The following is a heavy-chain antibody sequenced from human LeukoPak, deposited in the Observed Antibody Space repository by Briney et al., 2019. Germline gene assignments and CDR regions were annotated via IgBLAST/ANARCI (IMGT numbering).Heavy chain of an antibody. CDR1: GFTFTNAW. CDR2: IKSKADGETI. V-gene: IGHV3-15*07. Sequence: GGSLRLSCAASGFTFTNAWMNWVRQAPGKGLEWVGRIKSKADGETIDYAAPVIGRFTMSKDDSKNTLFLQMNSLETEGAAIYYCTTAPLDYWGQGTLVTVSS. CDR3: TTAPLDY. J-gene: IGHJ4*02.